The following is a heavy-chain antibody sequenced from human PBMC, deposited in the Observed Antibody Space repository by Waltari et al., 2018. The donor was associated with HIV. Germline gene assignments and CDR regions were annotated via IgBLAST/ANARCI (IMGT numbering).Heavy chain of an antibody. CDR3: ARNPLQITILVSLYYFDY. V-gene: IGHV3-48*02. D-gene: IGHD3-3*01. CDR1: GFSFSSYS. J-gene: IGHJ4*02. CDR2: ISSGSSTI. Sequence: EVQLVESGGGLVQPGGSLRLSCAASGFSFSSYSMNWVRQAPGKGLEWVSYISSGSSTIHYADSVKGRFTISRDNAKNSLFLQMNSLRDEDTAVYYCARNPLQITILVSLYYFDYWGQGTLVTVSS.